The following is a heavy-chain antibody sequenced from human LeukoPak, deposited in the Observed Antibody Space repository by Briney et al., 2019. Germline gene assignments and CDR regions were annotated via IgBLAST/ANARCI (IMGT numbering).Heavy chain of an antibody. J-gene: IGHJ4*02. V-gene: IGHV4-31*08. D-gene: IGHD2-8*01. CDR3: WRPHCSNSVCSSSRVDF. CDR1: GGSLSSGGYY. Sequence: PSETLSLTCTVSGGSLSSGGYYWSWIRQHPGRGLEWIGYIYYSGSTYYNPSLKSRVTISADTSKNQFSLRLKSVTAADTAVYYCWRPHCSNSVCSSSRVDFWGQGTLVTVSS. CDR2: IYYSGST.